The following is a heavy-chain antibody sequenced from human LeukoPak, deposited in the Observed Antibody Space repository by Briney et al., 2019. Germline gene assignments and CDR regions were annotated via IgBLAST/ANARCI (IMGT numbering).Heavy chain of an antibody. J-gene: IGHJ4*02. D-gene: IGHD2-21*02. CDR1: GFTFSSFG. CDR2: IWHDGRNK. CDR3: AREWGSDEAIDY. Sequence: GGSLRLSCAASGFTFSSFGILWVRQAPGKGLEWVAVIWHDGRNKYYADSVKGRFNISRDNSKNTVLLQMNSLRAEDTAIYYCAREWGSDEAIDYWGQGTLVTVSS. V-gene: IGHV3-33*01.